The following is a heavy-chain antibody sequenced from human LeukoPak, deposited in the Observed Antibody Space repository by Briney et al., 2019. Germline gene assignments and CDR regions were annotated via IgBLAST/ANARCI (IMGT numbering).Heavy chain of an antibody. Sequence: PGGSLRLSCAAAGFTFSSYAMHWVRQAPGKGLEWVAVISYDGSNKYYADSVKGRFTIFRDNSKNTLYLQMNSLRAEDTAVYYCARAPTPYYYDSRPFDYWGQGTLVTVSS. D-gene: IGHD3-22*01. J-gene: IGHJ4*02. CDR2: ISYDGSNK. CDR1: GFTFSSYA. CDR3: ARAPTPYYYDSRPFDY. V-gene: IGHV3-30-3*01.